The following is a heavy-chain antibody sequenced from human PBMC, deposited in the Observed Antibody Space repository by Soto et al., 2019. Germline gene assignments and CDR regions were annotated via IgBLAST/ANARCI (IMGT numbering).Heavy chain of an antibody. V-gene: IGHV4-31*03. D-gene: IGHD1-7*01. J-gene: IGHJ6*02. CDR3: AGTNWNYEYYYGMDV. CDR2: IYYSGST. CDR1: GGSISSGGYY. Sequence: QVQLQESGPGLVKPSQTLSLTCTVSGGSISSGGYYWSWIRQHPGKGLEWIGYIYYSGSTYYNPSLKSRVTISVDTSKNQFSLKLSSVTAADTAVYYCAGTNWNYEYYYGMDVWGQGTTVTVSS.